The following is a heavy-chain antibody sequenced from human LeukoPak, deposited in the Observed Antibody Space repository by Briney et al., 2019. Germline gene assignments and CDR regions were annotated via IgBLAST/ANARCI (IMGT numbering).Heavy chain of an antibody. V-gene: IGHV1-18*01. D-gene: IGHD5-18*01. Sequence: ASVKVSCKASGYTFTSYGISWVRRAPGQGLEWMGWISAYNGNTNYAQKLQGRVTMTTDTSTSTAYMELRSLRSDDTAVYYCARAMIQLTPFAFDIWGQGTMVTVSS. CDR1: GYTFTSYG. CDR2: ISAYNGNT. J-gene: IGHJ3*02. CDR3: ARAMIQLTPFAFDI.